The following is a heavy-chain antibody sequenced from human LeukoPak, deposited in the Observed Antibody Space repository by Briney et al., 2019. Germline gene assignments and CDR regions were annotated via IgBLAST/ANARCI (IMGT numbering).Heavy chain of an antibody. J-gene: IGHJ4*02. V-gene: IGHV1-69*13. D-gene: IGHD3-22*01. CDR2: VIPIFATT. CDR3: AKYYDSGGSYWSFDY. CDR1: GGTLRGYA. Sequence: ASVKVSCKAPGGTLRGYAISWVRQAPGQGLEWMGGVIPIFATTNYAQKFQGRVTIIADEVASTVYMELSSLRSEDTAMYYCAKYYDSGGSYWSFDYWGQGTLVTVPS.